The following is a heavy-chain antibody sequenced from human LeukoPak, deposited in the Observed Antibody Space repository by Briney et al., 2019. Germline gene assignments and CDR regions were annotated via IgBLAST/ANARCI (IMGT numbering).Heavy chain of an antibody. CDR3: AKVRGIAAAGPYYYYYMDV. V-gene: IGHV1-2*02. CDR2: INPNSGGT. D-gene: IGHD6-13*01. J-gene: IGHJ6*03. Sequence: ASVKVSCKSPGYLFSGYHLHWVRQAPGQGLEWMGWINPNSGGTNYAQKFQGRVTMTRDTSISTAYMELSRLRSDDTAVYYCAKVRGIAAAGPYYYYYMDVWGKGTTVTVSS. CDR1: GYLFSGYH.